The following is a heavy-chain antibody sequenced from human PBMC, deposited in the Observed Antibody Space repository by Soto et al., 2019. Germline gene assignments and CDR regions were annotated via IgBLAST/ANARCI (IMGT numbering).Heavy chain of an antibody. J-gene: IGHJ4*02. D-gene: IGHD3-22*01. Sequence: GESLKISCKASGYSFTSYWISWVRQMPGKGLEWMGRIDPSDSYTKYSPSFQGHVTISADKSISTAYLQWSSLKASDTAMYYCARTAYYDSSATDYWGQGTLVTVSS. V-gene: IGHV5-10-1*01. CDR3: ARTAYYDSSATDY. CDR1: GYSFTSYW. CDR2: IDPSDSYT.